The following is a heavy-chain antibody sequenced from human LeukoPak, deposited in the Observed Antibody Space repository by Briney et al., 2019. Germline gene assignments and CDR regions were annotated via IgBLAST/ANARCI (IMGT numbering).Heavy chain of an antibody. Sequence: GGSLRLSCAASGFTFSSYAMSWVRQAPGKGLECVSVISGSGGSTYYADSVKGRFTISRDNSKNTLYLQMNSLRAEDTAVYYCAKAGVDYGVDFDYWGQGTLVTVSS. V-gene: IGHV3-23*01. CDR2: ISGSGGST. D-gene: IGHD4-17*01. CDR1: GFTFSSYA. J-gene: IGHJ4*02. CDR3: AKAGVDYGVDFDY.